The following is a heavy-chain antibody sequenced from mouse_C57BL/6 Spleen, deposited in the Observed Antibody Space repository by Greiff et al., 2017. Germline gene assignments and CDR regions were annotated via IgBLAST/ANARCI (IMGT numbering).Heavy chain of an antibody. CDR2: IYPGSGST. D-gene: IGHD2-2*01. CDR1: GYTFTSYW. Sequence: QVQLQQPGAELVKPGASVKMSCKASGYTFTSYWITWVKQRPGQGLEWIGDIYPGSGSTNYNEKFKSKATLTVDTSSSTAYMQLSSLTSEDSAVYYCARRYYGYDEFAYWGQGTLVTVSA. V-gene: IGHV1-55*01. J-gene: IGHJ3*01. CDR3: ARRYYGYDEFAY.